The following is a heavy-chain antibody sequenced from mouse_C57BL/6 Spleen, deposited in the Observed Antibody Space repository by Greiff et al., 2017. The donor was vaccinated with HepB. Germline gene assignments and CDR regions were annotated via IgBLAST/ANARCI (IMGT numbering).Heavy chain of an antibody. Sequence: EVQRVESGGGLVKPGGSLKLSCAASGFTFSSYAMSWVRQTPEKRLEWVATISDGGSYTYYPDNVKGRFTISRDNAKNNLYLQMSHLKSEDTAMYYYAREGLGRGRYFDYWGQGTTLTVSS. J-gene: IGHJ2*01. CDR1: GFTFSSYA. CDR3: AREGLGRGRYFDY. V-gene: IGHV5-4*01. D-gene: IGHD4-1*01. CDR2: ISDGGSYT.